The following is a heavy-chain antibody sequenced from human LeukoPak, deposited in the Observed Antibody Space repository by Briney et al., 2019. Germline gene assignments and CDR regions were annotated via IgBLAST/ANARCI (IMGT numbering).Heavy chain of an antibody. J-gene: IGHJ4*02. V-gene: IGHV3-23*01. D-gene: IGHD3-22*01. CDR2: ISGSGGST. Sequence: GGSLRLSCAASGFTFGSYAMSWVRQAPGKGLEWVSAISGSGGSTYYADSVKGRFTISRDNSKNTLYLQMNSLRAEDTAVYYCAKSDSSGYYPLGYWGQGTLVTVSS. CDR1: GFTFGSYA. CDR3: AKSDSSGYYPLGY.